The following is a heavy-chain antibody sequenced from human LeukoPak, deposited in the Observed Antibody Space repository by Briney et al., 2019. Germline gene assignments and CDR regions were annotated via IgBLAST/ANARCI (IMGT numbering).Heavy chain of an antibody. V-gene: IGHV3-7*03. J-gene: IGHJ4*02. D-gene: IGHD4-23*01. CDR2: IKRDGSET. CDR1: GFTFSNSW. Sequence: PGGSLRLSCGAFGFTFSNSWMSWVRQAPGKGLEWVANIKRDGSETYYVDSVKGRFTISRDNSKNSLYLQMNSLRTEDTALYYCAKDISWGGNSGDYWGQGTLVTVSS. CDR3: AKDISWGGNSGDY.